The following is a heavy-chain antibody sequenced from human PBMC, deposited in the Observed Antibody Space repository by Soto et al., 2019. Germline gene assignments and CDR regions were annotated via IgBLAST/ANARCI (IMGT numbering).Heavy chain of an antibody. Sequence: EVQLVESGGNLVQPGGSLRLSCAASGFTFSSSWMSWVRQAPGKGLEWVANIKEDGSRKFYGESVKGRFTISRDNAQNSLFLQLNSLRAEDTAVYYCARAMHPGGGWGDIEYWGQGTLVTVSS. CDR1: GFTFSSSW. D-gene: IGHD2-15*01. V-gene: IGHV3-7*03. CDR3: ARAMHPGGGWGDIEY. CDR2: IKEDGSRK. J-gene: IGHJ4*02.